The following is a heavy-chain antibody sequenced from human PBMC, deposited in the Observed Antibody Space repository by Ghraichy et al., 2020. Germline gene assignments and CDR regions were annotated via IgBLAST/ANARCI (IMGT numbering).Heavy chain of an antibody. V-gene: IGHV4-34*01. Sequence: SETLSLTCAVYGGSFSGYYWSWIRQPPGKGLEWIGEINHSGSTNYNPSLKSRVTISVDTSKNQFSLKLSSVTAADTAVYYCAREIAAAGPGSYYYYYGMDVWGQGTTVTVSS. D-gene: IGHD6-13*01. J-gene: IGHJ6*02. CDR2: INHSGST. CDR1: GGSFSGYY. CDR3: AREIAAAGPGSYYYYYGMDV.